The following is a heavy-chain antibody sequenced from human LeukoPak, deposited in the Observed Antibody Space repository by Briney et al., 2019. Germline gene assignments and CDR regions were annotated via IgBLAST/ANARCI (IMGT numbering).Heavy chain of an antibody. V-gene: IGHV4-39*07. J-gene: IGHJ5*02. D-gene: IGHD6-13*01. CDR1: GGSISSSSYY. CDR2: IYCSGST. Sequence: PSETLSLTCTVSGGSISSSSYYWGWIRQPPGKGLEWIGSIYCSGSTYYNPSLKSRVTISVDTSKNQFSLKLSSVTAADTAVYYCARAGRGSSSWYLGNWFDPWGQGTLVTVSS. CDR3: ARAGRGSSSWYLGNWFDP.